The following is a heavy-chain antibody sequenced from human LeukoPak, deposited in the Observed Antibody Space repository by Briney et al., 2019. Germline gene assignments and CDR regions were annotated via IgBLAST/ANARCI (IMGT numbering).Heavy chain of an antibody. CDR1: GGSIRSSYYY. CDR2: IYYSGST. V-gene: IGHV4-31*03. CDR3: ARDLGGIAVA. Sequence: TLSLTCTVSGGSIRSSYYYWSWIRQHPGKGLEWIGYIYYSGSTYYNPSLKSRVTISVDTSKNQFSLKLSSVTAADTAVYYCARDLGGIAVAWGQGTLVTVSS. J-gene: IGHJ4*02. D-gene: IGHD6-19*01.